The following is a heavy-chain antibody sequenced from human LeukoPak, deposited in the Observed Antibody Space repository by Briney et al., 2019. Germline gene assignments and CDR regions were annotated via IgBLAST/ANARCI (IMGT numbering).Heavy chain of an antibody. CDR2: IYYSGST. CDR1: GGSISNYY. D-gene: IGHD6-13*01. CDR3: ARGLSQAAAGDY. Sequence: PSETLSLTCTVSGGSISNYYWSWIRQPPGKGLEWIGYIYYSGSTNYNPSLKSRVTISVDTSKNQFSLKLSSVTAADTAVYYCARGLSQAAAGDYWGQGTLVTVSS. J-gene: IGHJ4*02. V-gene: IGHV4-59*01.